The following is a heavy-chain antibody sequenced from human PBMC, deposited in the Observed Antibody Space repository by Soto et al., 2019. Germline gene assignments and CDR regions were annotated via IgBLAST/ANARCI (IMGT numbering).Heavy chain of an antibody. CDR3: ARGGGVVVPRFAEYYYYGMDV. CDR1: GGSFSGYY. V-gene: IGHV4-34*01. J-gene: IGHJ6*02. CDR2: INHSGST. D-gene: IGHD2-15*01. Sequence: SETLSLTCAVYGGSFSGYYWSWIRQPPGKGLEWIGEINHSGSTNYNPSLKSRVTISVDTSKNQFSLKLSSVTAADTAVYYCARGGGVVVPRFAEYYYYGMDVWGQGTTVTVSS.